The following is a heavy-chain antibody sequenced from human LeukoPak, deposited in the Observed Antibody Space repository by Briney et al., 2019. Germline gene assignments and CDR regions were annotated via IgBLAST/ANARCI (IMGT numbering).Heavy chain of an antibody. CDR3: ARGEGPDYGGNSGSYPRPFDY. CDR2: IYISGST. D-gene: IGHD4-23*01. CDR1: GGSISSGSYY. Sequence: SQTLSLTCTVSGGSISSGSYYWSWIRQPAGKGLEWIGRIYISGSTNYNPSLKSRVTISVDTSKNQFSLKLSSVTAADTAVYYCARGEGPDYGGNSGSYPRPFDYWGQGTLVTVSS. V-gene: IGHV4-61*02. J-gene: IGHJ4*02.